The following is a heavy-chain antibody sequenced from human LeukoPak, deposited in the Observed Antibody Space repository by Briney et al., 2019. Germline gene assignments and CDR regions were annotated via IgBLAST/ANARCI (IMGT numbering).Heavy chain of an antibody. CDR3: ARQMGVGVWALDY. V-gene: IGHV4-39*01. D-gene: IGHD3-16*01. CDR2: IFHTGKT. J-gene: IGHJ4*02. CDR1: GGSISTEFYW. Sequence: SETLSLTCDVSGGSISTEFYWWGCLPHPPGKGLKWIGIIFHTGKTHDNPSLKSRVSMSVDTSENQFSLSLSAVTAADTAVYYCARQMGVGVWALDYWGQGTPVTVSS.